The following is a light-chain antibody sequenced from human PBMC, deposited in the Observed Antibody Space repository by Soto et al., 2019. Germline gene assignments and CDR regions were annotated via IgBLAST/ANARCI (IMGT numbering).Light chain of an antibody. V-gene: IGLV2-23*01. CDR2: EGS. J-gene: IGLJ2*01. CDR1: SSDVGSDNL. CDR3: CSYAGSSTAI. Sequence: QSALTQPASVSGYPGQSITISCTGTSSDVGSDNLVSWYQQHPGKAPKLMIYEGSKRPSGVSNRFSVSKSGNTASLTISGLQAEDEADYYCCSYAGSSTAIFGGGTKLTV.